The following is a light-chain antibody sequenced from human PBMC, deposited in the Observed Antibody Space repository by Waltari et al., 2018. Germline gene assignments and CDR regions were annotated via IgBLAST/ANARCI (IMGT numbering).Light chain of an antibody. Sequence: EIVLTQSPTTLSLYPGERATLSCRASQSVGSYLAWYQQKPGQAPRLLIYDASNRATGIPARFSGSGSGTDFTLTISSLEPEDFAVYYCQQHNNWPPSFGPGTKVDIK. CDR2: DAS. CDR3: QQHNNWPPS. CDR1: QSVGSY. J-gene: IGKJ3*01. V-gene: IGKV3-11*01.